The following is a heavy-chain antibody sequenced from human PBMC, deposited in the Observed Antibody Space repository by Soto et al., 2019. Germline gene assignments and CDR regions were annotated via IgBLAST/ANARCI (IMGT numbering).Heavy chain of an antibody. CDR1: GDSVSSNSAA. Sequence: SQTLSLTCVISGDSVSSNSAAWNWIRQSPSRGLEWLGRTYYRSKWYNDYAVSVKSRITINPDTSKNQFSLQLNSVTPEDTAVYYCARGSFRRDIVATSRYNWFDAWGEGTLVAVSS. CDR2: TYYRSKWYN. J-gene: IGHJ5*02. CDR3: ARGSFRRDIVATSRYNWFDA. D-gene: IGHD5-12*01. V-gene: IGHV6-1*01.